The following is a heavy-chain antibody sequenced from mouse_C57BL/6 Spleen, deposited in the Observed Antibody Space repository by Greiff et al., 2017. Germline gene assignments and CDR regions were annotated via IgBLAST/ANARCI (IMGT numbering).Heavy chain of an antibody. J-gene: IGHJ3*01. V-gene: IGHV3-6*01. CDR2: ISYDGSN. Sequence: EVKLMESGPGLVKPSQSLSLTCSVTGYSITSGYYWNWIRQFPGNKLEWMGYISYDGSNNYNPSLKNRISITRDTSKNQFFLKLNSVTTEDTATYYCARGDYYGPSFAYWGQGTLVTVSA. CDR1: GYSITSGYY. CDR3: ARGDYYGPSFAY. D-gene: IGHD1-2*01.